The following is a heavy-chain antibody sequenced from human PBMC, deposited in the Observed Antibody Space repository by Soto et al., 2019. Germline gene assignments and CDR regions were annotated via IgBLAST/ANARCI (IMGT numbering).Heavy chain of an antibody. D-gene: IGHD4-17*01. CDR1: GGSISSYY. Sequence: SETLSLTCTVSGGSISSYYWSWIRQPPGKGLEWIGYIYYSGSTNYNPSLKSRVTISVDTSKNQFSLKLSSVTAADTAVYYCARHFPHDYGDQYFDYWGQGTLVTVSS. J-gene: IGHJ4*02. CDR2: IYYSGST. V-gene: IGHV4-59*08. CDR3: ARHFPHDYGDQYFDY.